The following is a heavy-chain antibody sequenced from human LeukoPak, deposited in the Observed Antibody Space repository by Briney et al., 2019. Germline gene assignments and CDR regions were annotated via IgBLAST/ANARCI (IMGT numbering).Heavy chain of an antibody. Sequence: GGSLRLSCVASGFIFSSYSLNWVRQAPGKGLEWVSSITSSGNIVYYADSVKGRFTISRDNAKNSPYLQMYSLRAEDTAVYYCARSYGSSGYRYFDNWGQGTLVTVSS. CDR1: GFIFSSYS. V-gene: IGHV3-48*01. J-gene: IGHJ4*02. D-gene: IGHD3-22*01. CDR2: ITSSGNIV. CDR3: ARSYGSSGYRYFDN.